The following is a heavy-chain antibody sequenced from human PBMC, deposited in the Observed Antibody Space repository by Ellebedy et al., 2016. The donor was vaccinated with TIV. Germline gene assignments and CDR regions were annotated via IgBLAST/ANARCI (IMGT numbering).Heavy chain of an antibody. D-gene: IGHD1-26*01. CDR1: GGSISSSGYY. J-gene: IGHJ3*02. Sequence: SETLSLTCTVSGGSISSSGYYWGWIRQPSGKGLEWIATMYYSGSTYYNPSLKSRVTISGDTSENQFSLKLSSMTAADTAVYYCARRKSGNYFEAFAIWGQGTMVTVSS. V-gene: IGHV4-39*07. CDR2: MYYSGST. CDR3: ARRKSGNYFEAFAI.